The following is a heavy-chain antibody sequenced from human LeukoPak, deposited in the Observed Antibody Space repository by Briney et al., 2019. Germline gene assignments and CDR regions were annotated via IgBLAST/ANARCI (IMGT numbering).Heavy chain of an antibody. V-gene: IGHV4-30-4*01. CDR2: IYYSGST. CDR3: ARETKYCDFWSGTRAHAFDI. J-gene: IGHJ3*02. Sequence: SQTLSLTCTVSGGSISSGDYYWSWIRQPPGKGLEWIGYIYYSGSTYYNPSLKSRVTISVDTSKNQFSLKLSSVTAADTAVYYCARETKYCDFWSGTRAHAFDIWGQGTMVTVSS. CDR1: GGSISSGDYY. D-gene: IGHD3-3*01.